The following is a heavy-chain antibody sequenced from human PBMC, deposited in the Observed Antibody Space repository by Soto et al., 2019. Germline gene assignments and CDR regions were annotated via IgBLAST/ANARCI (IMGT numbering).Heavy chain of an antibody. D-gene: IGHD3-3*01. J-gene: IGHJ4*02. CDR3: ARRRSDFWSGYWDPFDY. CDR2: INHSGST. CDR1: GGSFSGYY. V-gene: IGHV4-34*01. Sequence: SETLSLTCAVYGGSFSGYYWSWVRQPPGKGLEWIGEINHSGSTNYNPSLKSRVTISVDTSKNQFSLKLSSVTAADTAVYYCARRRSDFWSGYWDPFDYWGQGTLVTVSS.